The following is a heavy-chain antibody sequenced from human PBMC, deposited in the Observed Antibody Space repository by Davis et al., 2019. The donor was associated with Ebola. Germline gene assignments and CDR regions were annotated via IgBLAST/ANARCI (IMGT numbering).Heavy chain of an antibody. CDR3: AKDCIHSSSSSN. D-gene: IGHD6-6*01. J-gene: IGHJ4*02. CDR1: GFTFSSYG. Sequence: GESLKISCAASGFTFSSYGMHWVRQAPGKGLEWVAVISYDGSNKYYADSVKGRFTISRDNSKNTLYLQMNSLRAEDTAVYYCAKDCIHSSSSSNWGQGTLVTVSS. V-gene: IGHV3-30*18. CDR2: ISYDGSNK.